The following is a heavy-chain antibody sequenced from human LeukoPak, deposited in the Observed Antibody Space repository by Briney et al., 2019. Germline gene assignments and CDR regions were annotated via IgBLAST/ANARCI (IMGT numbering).Heavy chain of an antibody. Sequence: ASVKVSCKASGYTFTGYYMHWVRQAPGQGLEWMGWINPNSGGTNYAQKFQGRVTMTRDTSISTAYMELSRLRSDDTAVYYCAREGEEVLRILEWLTSVVYFDYWGQGTLVTVSS. V-gene: IGHV1-2*02. CDR2: INPNSGGT. CDR1: GYTFTGYY. D-gene: IGHD3-3*01. J-gene: IGHJ4*02. CDR3: AREGEEVLRILEWLTSVVYFDY.